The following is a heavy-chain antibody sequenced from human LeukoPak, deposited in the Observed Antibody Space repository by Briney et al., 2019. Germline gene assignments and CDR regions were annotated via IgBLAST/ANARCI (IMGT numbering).Heavy chain of an antibody. CDR2: IYYSGST. Sequence: SETLSLTCTVSGGSISSSSYYWGWIRQPPGKGLEWIGSIYYSGSTYYYPSLKSPVTISVDTSKYQFSLKLSSVTAADTAVYYCARPVGYSYGFDYWGQGTLVTVSS. V-gene: IGHV4-39*01. CDR3: ARPVGYSYGFDY. J-gene: IGHJ4*02. D-gene: IGHD5-18*01. CDR1: GGSISSSSYY.